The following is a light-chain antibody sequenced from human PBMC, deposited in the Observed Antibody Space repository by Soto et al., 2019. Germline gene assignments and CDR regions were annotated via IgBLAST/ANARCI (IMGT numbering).Light chain of an antibody. CDR1: QSISSW. CDR2: KAS. J-gene: IGKJ1*01. Sequence: DIQMTQSPSTLSASVGDRVTLTGRASQSISSWWAWYQQKPGKAPKLLIYKASNLESGVPSRFSGSGSGTEFTLTISSLQPDDFAIYYCQHYITSPWTFGQGTKVDIK. CDR3: QHYITSPWT. V-gene: IGKV1-5*03.